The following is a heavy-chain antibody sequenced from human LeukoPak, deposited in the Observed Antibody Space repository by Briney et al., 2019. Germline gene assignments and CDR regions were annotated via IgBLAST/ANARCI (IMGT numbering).Heavy chain of an antibody. V-gene: IGHV3-33*01. CDR3: ARDGFLYSSSWYLAFDI. J-gene: IGHJ3*02. D-gene: IGHD6-13*01. Sequence: GTNKYYAHSVTGPFTISRDNSKNTLYLQMNSLRAEDTAVYYCARDGFLYSSSWYLAFDIWGQGTMVTVSS. CDR2: GTNK.